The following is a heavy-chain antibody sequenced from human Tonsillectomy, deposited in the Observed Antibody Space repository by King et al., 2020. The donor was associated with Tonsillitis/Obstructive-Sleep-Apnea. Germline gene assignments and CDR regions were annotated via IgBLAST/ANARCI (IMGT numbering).Heavy chain of an antibody. D-gene: IGHD2-2*02. CDR2: ISVYKDNT. Sequence: VQLVESGAEVKKPGASVKVSCKASGYTFSSYGIIWVRQAPGQGLEWMGWISVYKDNTHYAQKLQGRVTMTTDTSTSTAYMELRSVRSDDTALYYCARGPLYCSSTSCYKDYYYYMDVWGKGTTVTVSS. CDR3: ARGPLYCSSTSCYKDYYYYMDV. V-gene: IGHV1-18*01. CDR1: GYTFSSYG. J-gene: IGHJ6*03.